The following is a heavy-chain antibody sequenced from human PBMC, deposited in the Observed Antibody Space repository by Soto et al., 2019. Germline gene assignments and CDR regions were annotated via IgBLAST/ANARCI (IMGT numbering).Heavy chain of an antibody. Sequence: SETLSLTCTVSGGSISSSSYYWGWIRQPPGKGLEWIGSIYYSGSTYYNPSLKSRVTISVDTSKNQFSLKLSSVTAADTAVYYCARHLSITMIVVVMGSTFDIWGQGTMVTVSS. D-gene: IGHD3-22*01. V-gene: IGHV4-39*01. CDR3: ARHLSITMIVVVMGSTFDI. CDR2: IYYSGST. J-gene: IGHJ3*02. CDR1: GGSISSSSYY.